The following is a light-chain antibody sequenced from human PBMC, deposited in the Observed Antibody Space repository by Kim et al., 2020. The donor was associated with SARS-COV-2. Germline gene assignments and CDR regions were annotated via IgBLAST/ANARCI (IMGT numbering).Light chain of an antibody. CDR1: QSVSSNY. V-gene: IGKV3-20*01. CDR2: GAS. J-gene: IGKJ1*01. CDR3: QQYSSSPAT. Sequence: SPGARATLTCRASQSVSSNYLAWYQQKPGQAPRLRIYGASSRATGIPDRFSGRGSGTDFTLTITRLEPEDCAVYYCQQYSSSPATFGQGTKVDIK.